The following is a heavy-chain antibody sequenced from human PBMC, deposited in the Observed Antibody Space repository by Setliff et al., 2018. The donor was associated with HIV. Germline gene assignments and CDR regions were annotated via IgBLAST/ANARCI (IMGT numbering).Heavy chain of an antibody. J-gene: IGHJ3*01. CDR2: VHNSGGT. CDR3: ARVQMAYAAFDV. D-gene: IGHD4-17*01. CDR1: GGSISTNSYY. Sequence: PSETLSLTCTVSGGSISTNSYYWGWIRQSPGKGLEWVGNVHNSGGTNYNPSLKSRVTLSVDTSKHQFSLKLSSVTAADTAVYYCARVQMAYAAFDVWGQGTMVTVTS. V-gene: IGHV4-39*07.